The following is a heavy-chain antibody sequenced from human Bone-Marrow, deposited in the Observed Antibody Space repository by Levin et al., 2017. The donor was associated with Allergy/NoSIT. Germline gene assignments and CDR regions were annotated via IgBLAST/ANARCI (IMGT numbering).Heavy chain of an antibody. Sequence: GGSLRLSCEASGFTFNDFAMHWVRQIPGKGLEWVTGIMWNSARMDYADSVKGRFTISRDKAKNSLYLEMNALRVEDTALYYCVKDRSSVDNWNYGGPFESWGQGTLVTVSS. D-gene: IGHD1-7*01. CDR2: IMWNSARM. V-gene: IGHV3-9*01. CDR3: VKDRSSVDNWNYGGPFES. J-gene: IGHJ4*02. CDR1: GFTFNDFA.